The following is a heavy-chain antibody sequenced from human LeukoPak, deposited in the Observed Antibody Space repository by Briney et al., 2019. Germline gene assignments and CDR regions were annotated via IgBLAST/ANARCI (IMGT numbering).Heavy chain of an antibody. V-gene: IGHV3-30*18. CDR1: GFSFSIYG. Sequence: GGTLRLSCEASGFSFSIYGMSWVRQAPGKGLEWVAIISYDGSNEYYADSVKGRFTISRDNAKNSLYLQMNSLRAEDTAVYYCAELGITMIGGVWGKGTTVTISS. CDR3: AELGITMIGGV. J-gene: IGHJ6*04. CDR2: ISYDGSNE. D-gene: IGHD3-10*02.